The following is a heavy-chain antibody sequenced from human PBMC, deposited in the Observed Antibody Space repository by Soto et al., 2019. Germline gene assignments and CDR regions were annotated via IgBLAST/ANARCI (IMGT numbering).Heavy chain of an antibody. CDR1: GFSVSSNY. V-gene: IGHV3-53*01. J-gene: IGHJ4*02. CDR3: AVKLGKYSGEFNY. Sequence: GGSLRLSCAASGFSVSSNYMNWVRQAPGKGLEWVSVIYSGGSTYYAGSVKGRFTISRDNSKNTLYLQMNSLRAEDTAVYYCAVKLGKYSGEFNYWGQGTQVTVSS. D-gene: IGHD5-12*01. CDR2: IYSGGST.